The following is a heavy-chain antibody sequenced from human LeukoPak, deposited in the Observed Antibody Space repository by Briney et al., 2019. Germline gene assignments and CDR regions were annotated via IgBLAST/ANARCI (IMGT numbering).Heavy chain of an antibody. Sequence: ETLSLTCTVSGGSISSGDYYWSWIRQPPGKGLEWIGSIYHSGSTYYNPSLKSRVTISVDTSKNQFSLKLSSVTAADTAVYYCARNSRFDPWGQGTLVTVSS. J-gene: IGHJ5*02. CDR3: ARNSRFDP. D-gene: IGHD1-7*01. CDR1: GGSISSGDYY. CDR2: IYHSGST. V-gene: IGHV4-39*07.